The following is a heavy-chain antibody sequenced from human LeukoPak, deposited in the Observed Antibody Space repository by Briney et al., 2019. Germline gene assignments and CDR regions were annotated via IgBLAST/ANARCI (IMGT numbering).Heavy chain of an antibody. J-gene: IGHJ4*02. Sequence: GGSLRLSCAASRFTLSTYAMHWVRQAPGKGLQWVAFMSYDGSDKYYADSVKGRFTISRDNSKNTLYLQMNSLKTEDTAVYCCARDLGTSGWYRGPDYWGQGTLVTVSS. CDR1: RFTLSTYA. D-gene: IGHD6-19*01. V-gene: IGHV3-30-3*01. CDR3: ARDLGTSGWYRGPDY. CDR2: MSYDGSDK.